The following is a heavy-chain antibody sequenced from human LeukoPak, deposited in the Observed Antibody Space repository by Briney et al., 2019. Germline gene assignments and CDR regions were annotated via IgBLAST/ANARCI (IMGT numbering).Heavy chain of an antibody. V-gene: IGHV1-69*05. D-gene: IGHD4-23*01. CDR1: GGTFIIYA. Sequence: SVTVSFKASGGTFIIYAISWVRQAPGQGLEWMGGIIPIFGTANYAQKFQGRVTITTDESTSTAYMELSSLRSEDTAVYYCAIKLRRYNWFDHWGQGTLVTVSS. CDR3: AIKLRRYNWFDH. CDR2: IIPIFGTA. J-gene: IGHJ5*02.